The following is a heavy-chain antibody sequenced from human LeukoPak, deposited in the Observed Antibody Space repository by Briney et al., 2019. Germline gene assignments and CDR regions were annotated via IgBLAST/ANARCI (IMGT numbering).Heavy chain of an antibody. V-gene: IGHV3-30*09. J-gene: IGHJ4*02. D-gene: IGHD2-2*01. CDR3: ARERYCSSSTCPPDY. Sequence: PGRSLRLSCAVSGFTFSSYAMHWVRQAPGKGLEWVAVISYDGSNKYYADSVKGRFAISRDNSKNTLYLQMNSLRAEDTAVYYCARERYCSSSTCPPDYWGQGTLVTVSS. CDR1: GFTFSSYA. CDR2: ISYDGSNK.